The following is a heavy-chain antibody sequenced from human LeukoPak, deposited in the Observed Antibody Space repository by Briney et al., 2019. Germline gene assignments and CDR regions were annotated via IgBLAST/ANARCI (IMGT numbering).Heavy chain of an antibody. CDR2: INHSGST. D-gene: IGHD3-10*01. J-gene: IGHJ4*02. CDR3: ARRRWGYYGSGSYSGYSDY. Sequence: SETLSLTCAVYGGSFSGYYWSWIRQPPGKGLEWIGEINHSGSTNYNPSLKSRVTISVDTSKNQFSLKLSSVTAADTAVYYCARRRWGYYGSGSYSGYSDYWGQGTLVTVSS. CDR1: GGSFSGYY. V-gene: IGHV4-34*01.